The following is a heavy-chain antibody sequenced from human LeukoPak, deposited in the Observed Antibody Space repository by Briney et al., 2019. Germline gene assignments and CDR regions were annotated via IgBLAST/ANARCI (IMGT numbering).Heavy chain of an antibody. V-gene: IGHV1-69*05. CDR1: GGTFSSYA. J-gene: IGHJ4*02. D-gene: IGHD3-22*01. CDR2: VIPIFGTA. CDR3: ASGYYDSSGYYPFDY. Sequence: SVKVSCKASGGTFSSYAISWVRQAPGQGLEWMGGVIPIFGTANYAQKFQGRVTITTDESTSTAYMELSSLRSEDTAVYYCASGYYDSSGYYPFDYWGQGTLVTVSS.